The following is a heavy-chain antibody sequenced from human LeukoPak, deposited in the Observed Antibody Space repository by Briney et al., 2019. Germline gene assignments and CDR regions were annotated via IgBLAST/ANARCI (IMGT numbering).Heavy chain of an antibody. CDR3: AEVFSSLPAEYFQH. J-gene: IGHJ1*01. Sequence: GGSLRLSCAASGFTFSSYAMSWVRQAPGKGLEWVSAISGSGGSTYYADSVKGRFTISRDNSKNTLYLQMNSLRAEDTAVYYCAEVFSSLPAEYFQHWGQGTLVTVSS. CDR1: GFTFSSYA. CDR2: ISGSGGST. D-gene: IGHD2-15*01. V-gene: IGHV3-23*01.